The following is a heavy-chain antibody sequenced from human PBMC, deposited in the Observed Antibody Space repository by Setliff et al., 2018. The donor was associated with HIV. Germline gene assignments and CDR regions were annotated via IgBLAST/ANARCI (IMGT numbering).Heavy chain of an antibody. J-gene: IGHJ5*02. D-gene: IGHD2-15*01. CDR1: GGSVSSGTYY. Sequence: PSETLSLTCTVSGGSVSSGTYYWNWIRQPAGKGLEWLGHIYTSGSTSYNPSLKSRVTMSIDTSKNQFSLRLSSVTAADTAVYYCAGYVGGGGGRGPWGQGTLVTVSS. CDR3: AGYVGGGGGRGP. V-gene: IGHV4-61*09. CDR2: IYTSGST.